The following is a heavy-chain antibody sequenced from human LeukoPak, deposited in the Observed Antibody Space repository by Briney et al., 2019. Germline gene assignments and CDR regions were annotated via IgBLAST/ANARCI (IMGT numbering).Heavy chain of an antibody. Sequence: PGRSLRLSCAASGFTFSSYGMHWVRQAPGKGLEWVAVIWYDGSNKYYADSVKGRFTISRDNSKNTLYLQMNSLRAEDTAVYYCARDLQLVRSPFDYWGQGTLVTVSS. CDR2: IWYDGSNK. D-gene: IGHD6-6*01. V-gene: IGHV3-33*01. J-gene: IGHJ4*02. CDR1: GFTFSSYG. CDR3: ARDLQLVRSPFDY.